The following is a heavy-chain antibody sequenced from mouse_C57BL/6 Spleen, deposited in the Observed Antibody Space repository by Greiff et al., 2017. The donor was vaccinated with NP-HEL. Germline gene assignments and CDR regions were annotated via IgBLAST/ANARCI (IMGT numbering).Heavy chain of an antibody. CDR1: GFTFSDYG. J-gene: IGHJ2*01. V-gene: IGHV5-17*01. CDR3: AREDYGYYFDY. Sequence: EVTLVESGGGLVKPGGSLKLSCAASGFTFSDYGMHWVRQAPEKGLEWVAYISSGSSTIYYADTVKGRFTISRDKAKNTLFLQMTSLRSEDTAMYYCAREDYGYYFDYWGQGTTLTVSS. D-gene: IGHD1-1*02. CDR2: ISSGSSTI.